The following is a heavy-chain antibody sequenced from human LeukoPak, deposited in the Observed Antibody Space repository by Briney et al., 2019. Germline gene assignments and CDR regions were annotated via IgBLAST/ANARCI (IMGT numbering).Heavy chain of an antibody. CDR1: GFTFSSYA. V-gene: IGHV3-23*01. CDR3: AKDPRVYCSGGSCYVDY. CDR2: ISGSGGST. Sequence: GGSLRLSCAASGFTFSSYAMSWVRQAPGKGLEWVSAISGSGGSTYYADSVKGRFTISRDNSKNTLYLQMNSLRAEDTAVYYCAKDPRVYCSGGSCYVDYWGQGTLVTVSS. J-gene: IGHJ4*02. D-gene: IGHD2-15*01.